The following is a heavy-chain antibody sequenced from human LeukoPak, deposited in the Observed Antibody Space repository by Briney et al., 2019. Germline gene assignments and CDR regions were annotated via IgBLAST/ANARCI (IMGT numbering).Heavy chain of an antibody. J-gene: IGHJ4*02. V-gene: IGHV3-23*01. CDR1: RFTFSSYA. CDR2: ISGSGGST. CDR3: AKGTSAGSRYYFDC. Sequence: PGGSLRLSCAASRFTFSSYAMSWVRQAPGKGLEWVSAISGSGGSTYYADSVKGRLTISRDNSKNTLYLQMNSLRADDTAVYYCAKGTSAGSRYYFDCWGQGTRVTVSS. D-gene: IGHD2-15*01.